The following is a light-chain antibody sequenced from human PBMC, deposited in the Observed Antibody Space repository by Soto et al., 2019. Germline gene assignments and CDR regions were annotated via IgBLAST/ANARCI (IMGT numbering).Light chain of an antibody. CDR3: FVSYSGRVI. V-gene: IGLV7-46*01. Sequence: QAVVTQEPSLTVSPGGTVTLTCAFSTGAVTSGHYPYWFQQKPGQAPRTLIYDTTNKHSWTPARFSGSLFGGKAALTLSGAQPEDEADYYCFVSYSGRVIFGGGTKLTVL. CDR1: TGAVTSGHY. J-gene: IGLJ2*01. CDR2: DTT.